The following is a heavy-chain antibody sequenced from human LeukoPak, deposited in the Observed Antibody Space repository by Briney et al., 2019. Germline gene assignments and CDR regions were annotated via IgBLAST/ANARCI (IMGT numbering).Heavy chain of an antibody. CDR2: ISSSGSTI. V-gene: IGHV3-48*03. CDR3: ARDTGIVGATDY. D-gene: IGHD1-26*01. Sequence: GGSLRLSCAASGFTFSSYEMNWVRQAPGKGLEWVSHISSSGSTIYYADSVKGRFTISRDNAKNSLYLQMNSLRAEDTAVYYCARDTGIVGATDYWGQGTLVTVSS. CDR1: GFTFSSYE. J-gene: IGHJ4*02.